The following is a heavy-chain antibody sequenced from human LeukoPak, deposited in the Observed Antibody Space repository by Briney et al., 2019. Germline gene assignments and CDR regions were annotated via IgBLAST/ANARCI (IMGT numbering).Heavy chain of an antibody. V-gene: IGHV1-8*01. CDR2: MNPNSGNT. J-gene: IGHJ6*02. CDR1: GYTFTSYD. D-gene: IGHD5-18*01. Sequence: GASVKVSCKASGYTFTSYDINWVRQATGQGLEWMGWMNPNSGNTGYAQKFQGRVTMTRITSISTAYMELSSLRSEDTAVYYCARGRYSYGKHYYYYGMDVWGQGTTVTVSS. CDR3: ARGRYSYGKHYYYYGMDV.